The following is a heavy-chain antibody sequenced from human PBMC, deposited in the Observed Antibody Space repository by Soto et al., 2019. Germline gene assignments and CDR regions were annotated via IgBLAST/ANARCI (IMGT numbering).Heavy chain of an antibody. CDR1: GATFSSYA. CDR3: VIDVAIPGYPDY. Sequence: QVQLVQSGAEVRQPASSVKVSCKTSGATFSSYAITWVRQAPGHGLEWMGGIVPTVDTSTYAQKFQGRVTIPADKFTNIVYMELSSLRSDDTAVYYCVIDVAIPGYPDYWRQGTLVTVSS. J-gene: IGHJ4*02. D-gene: IGHD5-12*01. CDR2: IVPTVDTS. V-gene: IGHV1-69*14.